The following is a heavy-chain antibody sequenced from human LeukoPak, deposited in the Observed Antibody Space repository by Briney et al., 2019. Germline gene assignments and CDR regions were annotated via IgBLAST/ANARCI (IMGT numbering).Heavy chain of an antibody. J-gene: IGHJ4*02. V-gene: IGHV3-9*03. CDR3: AKSNRGYYDNFDY. D-gene: IGHD3-22*01. CDR1: GFTFDDYA. Sequence: GGSLRLSRAASGFTFDDYAMHWVRQAPGKGLEWVSGISWNSGSIGYADSVKGRFTISRDNAKNSLYLQMNSLRAEDMALYYCAKSNRGYYDNFDYWGQGTLVTVSS. CDR2: ISWNSGSI.